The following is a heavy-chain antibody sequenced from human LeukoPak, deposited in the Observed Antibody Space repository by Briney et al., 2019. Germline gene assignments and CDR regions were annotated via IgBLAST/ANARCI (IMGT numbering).Heavy chain of an antibody. V-gene: IGHV3-48*01. CDR3: ARDLVLRSYYDFWSGYSDMDV. Sequence: PGGSLRLSCAASGFTFSGYSMNWVRQAPGKGLEWVSYISSSSSTIYYADSVKGRFTISRDNAKNSLYLQMNSLRAEDTAVYYCARDLVLRSYYDFWSGYSDMDVWGKGTTVTVSS. J-gene: IGHJ6*03. D-gene: IGHD3-3*01. CDR2: ISSSSSTI. CDR1: GFTFSGYS.